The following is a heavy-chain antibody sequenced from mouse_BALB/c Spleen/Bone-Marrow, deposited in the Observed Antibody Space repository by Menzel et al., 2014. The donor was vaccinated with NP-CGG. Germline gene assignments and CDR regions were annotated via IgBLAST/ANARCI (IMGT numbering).Heavy chain of an antibody. D-gene: IGHD5-1-1*01. Sequence: EVKLMESGAGLVQPKGSLKLSCAASGFTFNIYAMNWVRQAPRKGLEWVARISSKSTNYTTCYADSVKDRFTISSDDSQSMVYFEMNSFKTEMIAIHSCVREKYGYPMDYWGQGTSVTVSS. CDR2: ISSKSTNYTT. CDR1: GFTFNIYA. V-gene: IGHV10-1*02. J-gene: IGHJ4*01. CDR3: VREKYGYPMDY.